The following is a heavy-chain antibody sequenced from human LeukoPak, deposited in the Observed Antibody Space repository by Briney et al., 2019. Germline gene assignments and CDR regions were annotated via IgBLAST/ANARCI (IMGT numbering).Heavy chain of an antibody. J-gene: IGHJ4*02. CDR1: GGSITNTNY. Sequence: SGSLSLTCGVSGGSITNTNYWTWVRQPSGKGLEWIGELNLQGSTNYNPSLMGRVAISVDTSENHISLHLASVTAADTAVYYCAREGGPYRPLDYSGQGTLVTVSS. V-gene: IGHV4-4*02. CDR2: LNLQGST. CDR3: AREGGPYRPLDY.